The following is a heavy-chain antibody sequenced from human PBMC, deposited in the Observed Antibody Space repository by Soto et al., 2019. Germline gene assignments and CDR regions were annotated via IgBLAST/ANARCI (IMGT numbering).Heavy chain of an antibody. CDR1: GYTFTSYA. CDR3: ARGLPLTMDY. CDR2: LTAGNGNT. V-gene: IGHV1-3*01. Sequence: QVQLVQSGAEVKKPGASVKVSCKASGYTFTSYAMHWVRQAPGQRLEWMGWLTAGNGNTKYSQRFKGRVTITRDTSASTAYMELSSLRSEDTAVFYCARGLPLTMDYWGQGTLVTVSS. D-gene: IGHD2-15*01. J-gene: IGHJ4*02.